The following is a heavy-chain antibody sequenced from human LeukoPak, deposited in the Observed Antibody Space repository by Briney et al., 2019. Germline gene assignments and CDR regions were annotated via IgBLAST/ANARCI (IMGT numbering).Heavy chain of an antibody. V-gene: IGHV4-31*03. Sequence: SETLSLICTVSGGSISSGGYYWSWIRQHPGKGLEWIGYIYYSGSTYYNPSLKSRVTISVDTSKNQFSLKLSSVTAADTAVYYCARNTGDAFDIWGQGTMVTVSS. J-gene: IGHJ3*02. CDR2: IYYSGST. D-gene: IGHD2-8*02. CDR1: GGSISSGGYY. CDR3: ARNTGDAFDI.